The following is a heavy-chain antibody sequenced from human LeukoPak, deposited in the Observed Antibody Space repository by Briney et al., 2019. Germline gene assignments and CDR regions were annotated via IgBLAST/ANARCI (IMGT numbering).Heavy chain of an antibody. CDR3: ARGLSSYYDSRGYSYYFDY. D-gene: IGHD3-22*01. CDR2: INHSGST. J-gene: IGHJ4*02. Sequence: PSENLSLTCAVYGGSFSDYYWSWIRQPPGRGLEWIGEINHSGSTNYNPSLKSRVTISVDTSKNQFSLKLSSVTAADTAVYYCARGLSSYYDSRGYSYYFDYWGQGTLVTVSS. V-gene: IGHV4-34*01. CDR1: GGSFSDYY.